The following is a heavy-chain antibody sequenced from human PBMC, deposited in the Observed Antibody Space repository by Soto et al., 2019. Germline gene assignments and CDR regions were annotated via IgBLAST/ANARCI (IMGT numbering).Heavy chain of an antibody. Sequence: QVQLVQSVGGVVQPGRSLSVTCEASGFNFRGYGMHWVRQAPGKGLEWVAITRHDGSNTYYADSVRGRFTISRDNSKNTLYLQMNSLGVEDTAVYYCARDGVGITTFFGYFDYWGQGILITVSS. CDR3: ARDGVGITTFFGYFDY. J-gene: IGHJ4*02. CDR2: TRHDGSNT. V-gene: IGHV3-33*01. D-gene: IGHD1-26*01. CDR1: GFNFRGYG.